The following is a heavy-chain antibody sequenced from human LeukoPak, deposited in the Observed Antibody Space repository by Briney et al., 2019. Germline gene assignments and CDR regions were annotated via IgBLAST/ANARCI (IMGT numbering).Heavy chain of an antibody. J-gene: IGHJ6*03. V-gene: IGHV3-23*01. CDR1: GFTFSSYA. D-gene: IGHD6-19*01. CDR2: ISGSGGST. Sequence: GGSLRLSCAASGFTFSSYAMSWVRQAPGKGLEWVSAISGSGGSTYYADSVKGRFTTSRDNSKNTLYLQMNSLRAEDTAVYYCAKVAVAAYQDYYYYMDVWGKGTTVTVSS. CDR3: AKVAVAAYQDYYYYMDV.